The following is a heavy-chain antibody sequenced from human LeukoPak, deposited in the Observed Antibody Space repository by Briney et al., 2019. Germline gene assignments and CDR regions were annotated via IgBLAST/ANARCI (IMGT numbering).Heavy chain of an antibody. CDR2: INHNGST. Sequence: SETLSLTCAVYGGSFSGYYWSWIRQPPGKGLEWIGEINHNGSTNYNPSLKSRVTISVDTSKNQFSLKLSSVTAADTAVYYCARSGRYYYDSSGYYYDYWGQGTLVTVSS. CDR3: ARSGRYYYDSSGYYYDY. D-gene: IGHD3-22*01. V-gene: IGHV4-34*01. J-gene: IGHJ4*02. CDR1: GGSFSGYY.